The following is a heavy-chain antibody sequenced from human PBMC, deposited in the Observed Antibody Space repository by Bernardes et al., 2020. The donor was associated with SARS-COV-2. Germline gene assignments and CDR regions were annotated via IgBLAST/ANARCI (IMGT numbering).Heavy chain of an antibody. V-gene: IGHV3-74*01. J-gene: IGHJ4*02. CDR3: TRGGYEPFDY. CDR1: GFTLGSYW. D-gene: IGHD5-12*01. Sequence: GSLRLSCAASGFTLGSYWMHWARQAPGKGLVWVSRINPDGSTTTYADSVKGRFTVSRDNAENTLYLQMNSLSADDTAVYYCTRGGYEPFDYWGQGTLVTVS. CDR2: INPDGSTT.